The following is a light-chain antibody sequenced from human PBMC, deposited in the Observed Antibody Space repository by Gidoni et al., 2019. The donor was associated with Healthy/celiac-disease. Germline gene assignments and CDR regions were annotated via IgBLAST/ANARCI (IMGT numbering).Light chain of an antibody. J-gene: IGLJ1*01. V-gene: IGLV2-23*02. CDR1: SIDVGSYDL. CDR3: CSYAGSSTYV. CDR2: EVT. Sequence: QSALTQPASVSGSPGQSITISCTRTSIDVGSYDLASWYQQHPGKAPKLMIYEVTERPSGVSNRFSGSKSGNTASLTISGLQAEDEADYYCCSYAGSSTYVFGTGTKVTVL.